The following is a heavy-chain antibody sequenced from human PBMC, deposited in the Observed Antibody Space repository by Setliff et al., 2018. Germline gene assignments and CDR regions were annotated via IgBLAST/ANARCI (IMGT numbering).Heavy chain of an antibody. V-gene: IGHV4-34*01. CDR2: INHSGST. D-gene: IGHD3-22*01. J-gene: IGHJ4*02. CDR3: ARGRYYDSRNFDY. Sequence: SETLSLTCAVYGGSFSGYYWSWIRQPPGKGLEWIGEINHSGSTNYNPSLKSRVTISVDTSKNQFSLKLSSVTAADTAVYYCARGRYYDSRNFDYWGQGTLVT. CDR1: GGSFSGYY.